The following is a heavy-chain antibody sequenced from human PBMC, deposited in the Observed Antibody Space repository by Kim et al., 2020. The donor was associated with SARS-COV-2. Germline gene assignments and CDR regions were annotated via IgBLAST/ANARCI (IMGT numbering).Heavy chain of an antibody. J-gene: IGHJ4*02. D-gene: IGHD2-2*01. CDR3: ARDFRSAEGCSSTSCRYFDY. Sequence: SETLSLTCTVSGGSISSGDYYWSWNRQPPGKGLEWIGYIYYSGSTYYNPSLKSRVTISVDTSKNQFSLKLSSVTAADTAVYYCARDFRSAEGCSSTSCRYFDYWGQGTLVTVSS. V-gene: IGHV4-30-4*01. CDR2: IYYSGST. CDR1: GGSISSGDYY.